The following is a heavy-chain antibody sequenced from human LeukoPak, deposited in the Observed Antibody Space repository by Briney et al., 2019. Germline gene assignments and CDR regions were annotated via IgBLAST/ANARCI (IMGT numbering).Heavy chain of an antibody. V-gene: IGHV4-59*12. CDR1: GGSISSYY. Sequence: SETLSLTCTVSGGSISSYYWSWIRQPPGKGLEWIGYIYYSGSTNYNPSLQSRVTISLDTSKNQFSLKLSSVTAADTAVYYCARDCSSTSCLDYWGQGTLVTVSS. D-gene: IGHD2-2*01. CDR3: ARDCSSTSCLDY. CDR2: IYYSGST. J-gene: IGHJ4*02.